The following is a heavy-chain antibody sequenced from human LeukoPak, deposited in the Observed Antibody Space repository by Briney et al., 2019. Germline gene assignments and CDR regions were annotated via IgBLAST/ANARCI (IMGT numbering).Heavy chain of an antibody. J-gene: IGHJ5*02. CDR3: ARAKKYYYDSSRKGGTWFDP. CDR1: GYSFTSYW. D-gene: IGHD3-22*01. CDR2: IYPGDSDT. Sequence: GESLKISCKGSGYSFTSYWIGWVRQMPGKGLEWMGIIYPGDSDTRYSPSFQGQVTISADKSISPAYLQWSSLKASDTAMYYCARAKKYYYDSSRKGGTWFDPWGQGTLVTVSS. V-gene: IGHV5-51*01.